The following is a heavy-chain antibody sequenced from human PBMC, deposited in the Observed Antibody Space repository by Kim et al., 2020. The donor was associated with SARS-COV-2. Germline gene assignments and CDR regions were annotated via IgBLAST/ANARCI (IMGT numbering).Heavy chain of an antibody. V-gene: IGHV3-13*01. CDR3: ARGARFAQTFDY. Sequence: FYPGTVKGRFTISRENAKNSLYLQMNSLRAGDTAVYYCARGARFAQTFDYWGQGTLVTVSS. J-gene: IGHJ4*02. D-gene: IGHD3-16*01.